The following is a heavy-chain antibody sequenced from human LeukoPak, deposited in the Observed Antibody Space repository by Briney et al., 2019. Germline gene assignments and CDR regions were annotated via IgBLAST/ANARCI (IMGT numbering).Heavy chain of an antibody. V-gene: IGHV3-23*01. Sequence: LTGGSLRLSCAASGFTFSSYAMSWFRQVPVKGLEWVSAISGSGGSTYYADSVKGRFTISRDNSKNTLYLQMNSLRAEDTAVYYCAKHNIDYWGQGTLVTVSS. J-gene: IGHJ4*02. D-gene: IGHD1-1*01. CDR3: AKHNIDY. CDR2: ISGSGGST. CDR1: GFTFSSYA.